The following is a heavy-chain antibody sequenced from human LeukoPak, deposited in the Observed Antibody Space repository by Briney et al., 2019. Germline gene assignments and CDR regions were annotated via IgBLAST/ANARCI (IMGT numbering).Heavy chain of an antibody. D-gene: IGHD6-13*01. CDR2: VFSSGSA. Sequence: SETLSLTCSVSAASISSSNYYWGWIRQSPGKGLEWIGSVFSSGSAYYNPSLKSRVAILADTSENRFSLKLGDVTAADTAIYYCARHRVEHQLVPDFDSWGQGTLVIVSS. V-gene: IGHV4-39*01. CDR1: AASISSSNYY. J-gene: IGHJ4*02. CDR3: ARHRVEHQLVPDFDS.